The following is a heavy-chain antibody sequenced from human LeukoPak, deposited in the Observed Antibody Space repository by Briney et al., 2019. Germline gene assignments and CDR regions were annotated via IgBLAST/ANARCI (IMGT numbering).Heavy chain of an antibody. CDR1: GYTFTSYG. V-gene: IGHV1-18*01. D-gene: IGHD3-22*01. Sequence: ASVKVSCKASGYTFTSYGISWVRQAPGQGLEWMGWISAYNGNTNYAQKLQGRVTMTTDTSTSTAYMELRSLRSDDTAVYYCARGGFKGRRDYYDSSRANWFDPWGQGTLVTVSS. CDR3: ARGGFKGRRDYYDSSRANWFDP. CDR2: ISAYNGNT. J-gene: IGHJ5*02.